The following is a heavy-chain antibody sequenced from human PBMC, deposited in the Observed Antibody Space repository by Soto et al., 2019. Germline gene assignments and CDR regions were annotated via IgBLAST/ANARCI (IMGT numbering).Heavy chain of an antibody. V-gene: IGHV1-18*01. D-gene: IGHD2-15*01. Sequence: QVQLVQSGTEVKKPGASVKVSCKASGYTFSSHGINWVRQAPGQGPEWMGWISAYNGNTNYAQKVQGRVTMSKDTSTSTADMELRSLRSDDTAVYYCARSRYCSGGSCPLNFDYWGQGTLDSVSS. J-gene: IGHJ4*02. CDR3: ARSRYCSGGSCPLNFDY. CDR1: GYTFSSHG. CDR2: ISAYNGNT.